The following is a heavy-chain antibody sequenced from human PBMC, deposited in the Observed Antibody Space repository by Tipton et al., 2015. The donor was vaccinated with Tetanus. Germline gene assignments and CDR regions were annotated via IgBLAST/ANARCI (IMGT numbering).Heavy chain of an antibody. CDR1: GFIFSSYG. V-gene: IGHV3-33*01. Sequence: SLRLSCAASGFIFSSYGIHWVRQAPGKGLEWAAASWYDGTDKYYADSVKGRFTISRDNSKNTLYLQMNSLRAEDTAVYYCAREADCSGGSCFSGDFDNWGQGTRVTVSS. D-gene: IGHD2-15*01. CDR2: SWYDGTDK. CDR3: AREADCSGGSCFSGDFDN. J-gene: IGHJ4*02.